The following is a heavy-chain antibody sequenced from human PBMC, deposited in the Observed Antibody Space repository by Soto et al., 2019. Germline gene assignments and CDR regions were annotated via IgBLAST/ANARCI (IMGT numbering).Heavy chain of an antibody. CDR3: AREREGGNYDYVWGSYRSNAMDV. J-gene: IGHJ6*02. CDR2: INAGNGNT. D-gene: IGHD3-16*02. CDR1: GYTFTSYA. V-gene: IGHV1-3*01. Sequence: ASVKVSCKASGYTFTSYAMHWGRQAPGQRLEWMGWINAGNGNTKYSQKFQGRVTITRDTSASTAYMELSSLRSEDTAVYYCAREREGGNYDYVWGSYRSNAMDVWGQGTTVTVSS.